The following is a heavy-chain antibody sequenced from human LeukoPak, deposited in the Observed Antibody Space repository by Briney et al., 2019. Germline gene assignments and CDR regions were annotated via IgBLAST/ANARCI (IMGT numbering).Heavy chain of an antibody. J-gene: IGHJ5*02. CDR3: ARCSSTSCYINWFDP. D-gene: IGHD2-2*01. CDR2: INWNGGST. V-gene: IGHV3-20*01. CDR1: GFTFDDYG. Sequence: GGSLRLSCAASGFTFDDYGMSWVRHAPGKGLEWVSGINWNGGSTGCADSMKGRFTISRDNAKNSLYLQMNSLRAEDTALYHCARCSSTSCYINWFDPWGQGTLVTVSS.